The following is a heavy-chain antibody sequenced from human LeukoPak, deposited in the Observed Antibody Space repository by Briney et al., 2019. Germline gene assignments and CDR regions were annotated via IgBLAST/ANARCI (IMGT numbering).Heavy chain of an antibody. CDR2: IYSCGST. D-gene: IGHD1-26*01. V-gene: IGHV3-66*01. CDR1: GFTVSSNY. Sequence: GGSLRLSCAASGFTVSSNYMSWVRQAPGKGLEWVSVIYSCGSTYYADSVKGRFTISRDNSKNTLYLQMNSLRAEDTAVYYCAKVASGSYYNWPFDYWGQGTLVTVSS. CDR3: AKVASGSYYNWPFDY. J-gene: IGHJ4*02.